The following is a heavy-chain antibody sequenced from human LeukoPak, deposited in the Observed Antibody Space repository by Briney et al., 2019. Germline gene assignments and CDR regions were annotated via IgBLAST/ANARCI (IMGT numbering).Heavy chain of an antibody. Sequence: GGSLRLSCAASGFTFSSYEMNWVRQAPGKGLEWVSYISGGGTTIYFADSVKGRFTISGDNAKNSLYLQMNSLRAEDTAVYYCAREGWGLSVADAFDIWGQGTMVTVSS. CDR1: GFTFSSYE. CDR3: AREGWGLSVADAFDI. D-gene: IGHD1-26*01. J-gene: IGHJ3*02. V-gene: IGHV3-48*03. CDR2: ISGGGTTI.